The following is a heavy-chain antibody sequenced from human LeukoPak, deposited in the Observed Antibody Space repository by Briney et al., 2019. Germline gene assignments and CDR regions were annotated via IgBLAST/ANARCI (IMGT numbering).Heavy chain of an antibody. CDR1: EGTFSSYA. Sequence: SVKVSCKASEGTFSSYAISWVRQAPGQGLEWMGEIIPIFGTANYAQKFQGRVTITTDESTSTAYMELSSLRSEDTAVYYCARDGYDFWSGYAVFGYWGQGTLVTVPS. CDR2: IIPIFGTA. CDR3: ARDGYDFWSGYAVFGY. V-gene: IGHV1-69*05. D-gene: IGHD3-3*01. J-gene: IGHJ4*02.